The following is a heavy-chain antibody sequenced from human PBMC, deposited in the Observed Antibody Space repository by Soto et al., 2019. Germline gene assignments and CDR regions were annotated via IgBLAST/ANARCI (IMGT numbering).Heavy chain of an antibody. D-gene: IGHD1-7*01. Sequence: EVQLLESGGGLVQPGGSLRLSCAASGFTFSSYGMTWVRQAPGKGLEWVSFSSATGAGTYYADSVKGRFTISRDNSKNTLYLQMTSLRADDPAVYYCAKERRAGGNYGFDSDFWGQGALVIVSS. V-gene: IGHV3-23*01. J-gene: IGHJ4*02. CDR1: GFTFSSYG. CDR2: SSATGAGT. CDR3: AKERRAGGNYGFDSDF.